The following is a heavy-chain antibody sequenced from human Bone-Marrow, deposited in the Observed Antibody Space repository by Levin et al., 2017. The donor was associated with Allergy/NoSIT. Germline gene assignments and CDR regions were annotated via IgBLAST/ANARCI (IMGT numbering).Heavy chain of an antibody. D-gene: IGHD1-26*01. Sequence: GESLKISCKVPADTFVSNYFVWVRQTPGKGLEWMGIIYPGDSDTRYSPSFQGQVTISADKSTIYLQWSSLKASDTAIYYCAIITGSDFDFWGQGTLVTVSS. V-gene: IGHV5-51*01. CDR2: IYPGDSDT. J-gene: IGHJ4*02. CDR3: AIITGSDFDF. CDR1: ADTFVSNY.